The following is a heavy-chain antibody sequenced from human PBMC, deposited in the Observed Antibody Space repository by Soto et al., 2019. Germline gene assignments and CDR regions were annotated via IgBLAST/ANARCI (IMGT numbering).Heavy chain of an antibody. CDR2: ISGSGGST. Sequence: EVQLLESGGGLVQPGGSLRLSCAASRFTFSRNVMTWVRQAPGKGLEWVSTISGSGGSTYYVDSVKGRFTISRDNSKSTLYLQMNNLRDEDTALYFCASSYSSGWYNYWGQGPLVTVSS. D-gene: IGHD6-19*01. V-gene: IGHV3-23*01. J-gene: IGHJ4*02. CDR1: RFTFSRNV. CDR3: ASSYSSGWYNY.